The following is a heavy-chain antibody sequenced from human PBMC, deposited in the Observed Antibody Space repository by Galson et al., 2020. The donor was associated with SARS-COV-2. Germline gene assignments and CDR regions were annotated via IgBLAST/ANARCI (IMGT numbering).Heavy chain of an antibody. V-gene: IGHV4-38-2*02. CDR3: ARKGVNMIVLVTVPGWYFDL. D-gene: IGHD3-22*01. CDR2: VYPSGTT. J-gene: IGHJ2*01. Sequence: SETLSLTCTVSGYSVSTTNYWGWVRQPPGRGLEWIGSVYPSGTTYYNPSLKSRVTISVDTSKNQFSLRLDSVTAADPALYYCARKGVNMIVLVTVPGWYFDLWGRGTLVTVSS. CDR1: GYSVSTTNY.